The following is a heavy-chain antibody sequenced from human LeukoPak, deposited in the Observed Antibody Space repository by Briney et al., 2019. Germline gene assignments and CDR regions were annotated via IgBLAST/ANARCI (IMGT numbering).Heavy chain of an antibody. CDR1: GYTFTGYY. CDR2: ISAYNGNP. CDR3: ARVIGPPDY. J-gene: IGHJ4*02. Sequence: GASVKVSCKASGYTFTGYYMHWVRQAPGQGLEWMGWISAYNGNPNPAQNFQGRVTMTTDTSTSTAYMELRSLRSDDAAVYYCARVIGPPDYWGQGTLVTVSS. V-gene: IGHV1-18*04. D-gene: IGHD3-22*01.